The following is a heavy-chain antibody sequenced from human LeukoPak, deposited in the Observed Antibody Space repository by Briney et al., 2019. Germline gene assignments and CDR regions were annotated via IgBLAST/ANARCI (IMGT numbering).Heavy chain of an antibody. V-gene: IGHV3-21*01. Sequence: SGGSLRLSCAASGVTFSSYSMNWVRQAPGKGLEWISSISSSSSYIYYADSVKGRFTISRDNAKNSLYLQMNSLRAEDTAVYYCARDTYYYDSSGYYDIWGQGTMVTVSS. D-gene: IGHD3-22*01. J-gene: IGHJ3*02. CDR3: ARDTYYYDSSGYYDI. CDR1: GVTFSSYS. CDR2: ISSSSSYI.